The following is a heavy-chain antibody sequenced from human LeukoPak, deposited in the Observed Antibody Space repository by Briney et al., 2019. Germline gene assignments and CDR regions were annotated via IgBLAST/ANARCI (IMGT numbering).Heavy chain of an antibody. CDR2: IYYSGST. D-gene: IGHD5-24*01. CDR3: ARKGDGYNYYFDY. Sequence: PAETLSLTCTVSSGSISSSSYYWGWIRQPPGKGVERIGSIYYSGSTYYHPSLKSRVPISVDTSNNQFSLKLSSVTAADTAVYYCARKGDGYNYYFDYWGQGTLVTVSS. CDR1: SGSISSSSYY. V-gene: IGHV4-39*01. J-gene: IGHJ4*02.